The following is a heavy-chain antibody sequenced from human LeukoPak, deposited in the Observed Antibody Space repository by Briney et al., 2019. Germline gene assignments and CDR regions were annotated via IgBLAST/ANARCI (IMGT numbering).Heavy chain of an antibody. CDR1: GGTFSSYA. CDR3: ARDRWSGSYYQGLDF. J-gene: IGHJ3*01. Sequence: HRASVKVSCKASGGTFSSYAISWVRQAPGQGLEWMGGIIPIFGTANYAQKFQGRVTITADESTSTAYMELSSLRSEDTAVYYCARDRWSGSYYQGLDFWGQGTMVTVSS. CDR2: IIPIFGTA. D-gene: IGHD3-10*01. V-gene: IGHV1-69*13.